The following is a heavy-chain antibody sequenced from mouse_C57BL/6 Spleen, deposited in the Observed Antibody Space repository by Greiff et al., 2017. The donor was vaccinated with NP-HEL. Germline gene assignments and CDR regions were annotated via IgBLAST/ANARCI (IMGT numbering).Heavy chain of an antibody. CDR1: GYTFTDYY. CDR3: ARGGITTVVAVDY. V-gene: IGHV1-76*01. D-gene: IGHD1-1*01. Sequence: QVQLQQSGAELVRPGASVKLSCKASGYTFTDYYINWVKQRPGQGLEWIARIYPGSGNTYYNEKFKGKATLTAEKSSSTAYMQLSSLTSEDSAVYFCARGGITTVVAVDYWGQGTTLTVSS. CDR2: IYPGSGNT. J-gene: IGHJ2*01.